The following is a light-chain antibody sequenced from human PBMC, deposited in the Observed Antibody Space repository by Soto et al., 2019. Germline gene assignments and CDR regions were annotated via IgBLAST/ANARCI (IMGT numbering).Light chain of an antibody. J-gene: IGKJ3*01. CDR2: GTS. CDR3: QQYGDSPLT. V-gene: IGKV3-20*01. Sequence: EIVLTQSPGTLSLSPGETATLSCRASQTIGRTYLAWYQQKPGQAPRLLIFGTSSRATGIPDRFSGSGSGTDFTLSISRLEPEDFAVYYCQQYGDSPLTSGPGTKVDIK. CDR1: QTIGRTY.